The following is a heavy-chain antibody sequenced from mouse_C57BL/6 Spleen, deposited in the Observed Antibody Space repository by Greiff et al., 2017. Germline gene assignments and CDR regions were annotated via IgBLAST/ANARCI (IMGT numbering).Heavy chain of an antibody. J-gene: IGHJ4*01. Sequence: VQLQQSGAELAKPGASVKLSCKASGYTFTSYWMHWVKQRPGQGLEWIGYINPSSGYTKYNQKFKDKATLTADKSSSTSYMQLSILTYEDSAVYYCARLTRKCAMDDWGQGTSVTVSS. V-gene: IGHV1-7*01. D-gene: IGHD2-13*01. CDR3: ARLTRKCAMDD. CDR2: INPSSGYT. CDR1: GYTFTSYW.